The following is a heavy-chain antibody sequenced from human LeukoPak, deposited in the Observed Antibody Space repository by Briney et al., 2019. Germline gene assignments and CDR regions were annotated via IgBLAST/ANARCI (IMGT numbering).Heavy chain of an antibody. CDR1: GYTFTSYY. V-gene: IGHV1-46*01. Sequence: GASVKVSCKASGYTFTSYYMHWVRQAPGQGLEWMGIINPSGGSTSYAQKFQGRVTMTRDMSTSTVYMELSSLRSEDTAVYYCATLGSGDGTIDYWGQGTLVTVSS. CDR2: INPSGGST. D-gene: IGHD2-21*02. J-gene: IGHJ4*02. CDR3: ATLGSGDGTIDY.